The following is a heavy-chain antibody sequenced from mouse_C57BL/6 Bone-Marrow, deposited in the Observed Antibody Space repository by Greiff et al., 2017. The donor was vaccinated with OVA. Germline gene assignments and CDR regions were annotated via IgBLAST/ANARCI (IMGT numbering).Heavy chain of an antibody. CDR3: ARLITTVVDGYFDV. Sequence: VQLQQSGPELVRPGASVKISCKAPGYTFTSHWMQRVRQRPGQGLEWIGEIFPGSGSTYYNEKFKGKATLTVDKSSSTAYMQLSSRTSEDSAVYFCARLITTVVDGYFDVWGTGTTVTVSS. V-gene: IGHV1-56*01. J-gene: IGHJ1*03. CDR2: IFPGSGST. CDR1: GYTFTSHW. D-gene: IGHD1-1*01.